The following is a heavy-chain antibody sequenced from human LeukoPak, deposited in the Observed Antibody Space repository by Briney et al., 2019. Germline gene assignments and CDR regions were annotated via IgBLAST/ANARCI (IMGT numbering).Heavy chain of an antibody. CDR1: GFTFSSYA. Sequence: PGGSLRLSCAASGFTFSSYAMSWVRQAPGKGLEWVSAISGSGGSTYYADSVKGRFTISRDNAKNSLYLQMNSLRAEDTAVYYCARTTTRTVKNNWFDPWGQGTLVTVSS. V-gene: IGHV3-23*01. CDR2: ISGSGGST. J-gene: IGHJ5*02. D-gene: IGHD1/OR15-1a*01. CDR3: ARTTTRTVKNNWFDP.